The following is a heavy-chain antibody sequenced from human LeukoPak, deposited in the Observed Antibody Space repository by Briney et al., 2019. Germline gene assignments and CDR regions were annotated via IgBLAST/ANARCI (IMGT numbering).Heavy chain of an antibody. CDR2: ISGSRGST. V-gene: IGHV3-23*01. Sequence: GGSLRLSCAASGFTFSIYAMSWVRQAPGKGLGWVLAISGSRGSTYYADSVKRRFTISRDNSKNTLYLQMNGLSAEDTAVYYCAKVVPEYSSSPWGQGTLVTVSS. D-gene: IGHD6-6*01. CDR1: GFTFSIYA. CDR3: AKVVPEYSSSP. J-gene: IGHJ5*02.